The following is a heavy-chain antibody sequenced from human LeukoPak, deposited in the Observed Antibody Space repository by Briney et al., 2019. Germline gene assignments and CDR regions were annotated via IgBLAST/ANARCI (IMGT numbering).Heavy chain of an antibody. CDR3: ARDVLGGYIFDY. CDR1: GFTFSSYS. V-gene: IGHV3-21*01. J-gene: IGHJ4*02. CDR2: ISSSSSYI. Sequence: GGSLRLSCAASGFTFSSYSMNWVRQAPGKGLEWVSSISSSSSYIYYADSVKGRLTISRDNAKNSLYLQMNSLRAEDTAVYYCARDVLGGYIFDYWGQGTLVTVSS. D-gene: IGHD5-12*01.